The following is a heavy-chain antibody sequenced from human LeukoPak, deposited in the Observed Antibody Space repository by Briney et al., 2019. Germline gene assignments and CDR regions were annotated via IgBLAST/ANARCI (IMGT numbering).Heavy chain of an antibody. CDR1: GFRFSDYC. V-gene: IGHV3-11*01. D-gene: IGHD2-15*01. J-gene: IGHJ4*02. Sequence: GGSLRLSCVASGFRFSDYCMSWIRQAPGKGLEWVSYISNSGSTIYYADSVKGRFTISRDNAKNSLYLQMNSLRAEDTAVYYCARVWWQQPEYWGQGTLVTVSS. CDR3: ARVWWQQPEY. CDR2: ISNSGSTI.